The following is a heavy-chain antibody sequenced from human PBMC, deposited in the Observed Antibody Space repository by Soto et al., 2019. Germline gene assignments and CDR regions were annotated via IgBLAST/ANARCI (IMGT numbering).Heavy chain of an antibody. D-gene: IGHD3-9*01. CDR1: GFTFSRYW. J-gene: IGHJ4*02. CDR2: INSDGTST. V-gene: IGHV3-74*01. CDR3: VRSVFDIWNY. Sequence: PGGSLRRSCAASGFTFSRYWMHWVRQAPGKGLVWVSRINSDGTSTTYADSVKGRFTISRDNAKNTLYLQMNSLRAEDTAVYYCVRSVFDIWNYWGQGTLVTVSS.